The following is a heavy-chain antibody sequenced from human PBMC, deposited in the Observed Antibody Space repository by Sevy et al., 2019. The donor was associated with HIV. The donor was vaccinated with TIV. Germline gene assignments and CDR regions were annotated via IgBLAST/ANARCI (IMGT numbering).Heavy chain of an antibody. V-gene: IGHV3-30-3*01. Sequence: GGSLRLSCAASGFTFSSYAMHWVRQAPGKGLEWVAVISYDGSNKYYADSVKGRFTISRDNSKNTPYLQMNSLRADDTAVYYCARGATMTGYFDLWGRGTLVTVSS. CDR2: ISYDGSNK. CDR3: ARGATMTGYFDL. J-gene: IGHJ2*01. D-gene: IGHD3-22*01. CDR1: GFTFSSYA.